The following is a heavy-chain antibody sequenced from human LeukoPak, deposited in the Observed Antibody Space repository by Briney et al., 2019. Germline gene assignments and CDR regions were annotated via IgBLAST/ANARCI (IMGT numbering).Heavy chain of an antibody. J-gene: IGHJ3*01. D-gene: IGHD3-22*01. Sequence: PSETLSLTCTVSGGSISSSSYYWGWIRQPPGKGLEWIGSIYYSGSTCYNPSLKSRVTISVDTSKNQFSLKLSSVTAADTAVYYCARDNYDSSGQGTWGQGTMVTVSS. V-gene: IGHV4-39*02. CDR2: IYYSGST. CDR3: ARDNYDSSGQGT. CDR1: GGSISSSSYY.